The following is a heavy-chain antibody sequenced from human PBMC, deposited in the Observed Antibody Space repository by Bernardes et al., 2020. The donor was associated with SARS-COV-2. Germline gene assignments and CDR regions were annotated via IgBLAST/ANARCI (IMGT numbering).Heavy chain of an antibody. V-gene: IGHV3-43*01. CDR2: ISWDGGST. Sequence: LRLSCAASGFTFDDYTMHWVRQAPGKGLEWVSLISWDGGSTYYADSVKGRFTISRDNSKNSLYLQMNSLRTEDTALYYCAKDTGAGYSGDYFDYWGQGTLVTVSS. CDR1: GFTFDDYT. D-gene: IGHD6-25*01. J-gene: IGHJ4*02. CDR3: AKDTGAGYSGDYFDY.